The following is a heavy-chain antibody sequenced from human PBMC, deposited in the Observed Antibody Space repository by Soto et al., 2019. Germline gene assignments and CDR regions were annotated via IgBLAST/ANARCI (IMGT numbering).Heavy chain of an antibody. Sequence: SETLSLTCAVSGGSISSGGYSWSWIRQPPGKGLNYIGYIYHSGSTYYNPSLKSRVTISVDRSKNQFSLKLSSVTAADTAVYFCSSVRSRCGIDYCGQRTLVTVSS. CDR1: GGSISSGGYS. D-gene: IGHD6-19*01. J-gene: IGHJ4*02. CDR2: IYHSGST. CDR3: SSVRSRCGIDY. V-gene: IGHV4-30-2*01.